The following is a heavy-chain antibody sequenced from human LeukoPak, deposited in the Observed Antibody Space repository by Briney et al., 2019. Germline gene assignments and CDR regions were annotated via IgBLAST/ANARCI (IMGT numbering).Heavy chain of an antibody. CDR3: ARGGLYWFDP. D-gene: IGHD3-10*01. CDR1: GGSISSGRHY. Sequence: SETLSLTCTVSGGSISSGRHYWSWIRQPAGKGLEWIGRIHYSGNTKYNPSLNGRLSISVDTSKNQFSLNITPVTAADTAVYYCARGGLYWFDPWGQGTQVTVSS. J-gene: IGHJ5*02. CDR2: IHYSGNT. V-gene: IGHV4-61*02.